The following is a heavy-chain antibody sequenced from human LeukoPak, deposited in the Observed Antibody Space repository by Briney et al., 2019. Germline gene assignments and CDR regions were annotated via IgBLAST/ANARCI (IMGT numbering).Heavy chain of an antibody. CDR3: ARYSSSSGYFDC. V-gene: IGHV4-59*01. D-gene: IGHD6-6*01. CDR1: GGSISSYY. CDR2: IYYSGST. Sequence: SETLSLTCTVSGGSISSYYWSWIRQPPGKGLEWIGYIYYSGSTNYNPSLKSRVTISVDTSKNQFSLKLSSVTAADTAVYYCARYSSSSGYFDCWGQGTLVTVSS. J-gene: IGHJ4*02.